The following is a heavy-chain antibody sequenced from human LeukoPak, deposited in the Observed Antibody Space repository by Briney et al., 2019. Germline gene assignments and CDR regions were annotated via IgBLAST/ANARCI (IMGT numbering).Heavy chain of an antibody. V-gene: IGHV3-23*01. D-gene: IGHD6-13*01. Sequence: PGGSLRLSCAASGFTFSTYAMSWVRQAPGKGLEWVSAISGSGGSTYYADSVKGRFTISRDNSKNTLYLQMNSLRAEDTAVYYCARYGAAAGNLHAFDIWGQGTMVTVSS. CDR3: ARYGAAAGNLHAFDI. CDR2: ISGSGGST. J-gene: IGHJ3*02. CDR1: GFTFSTYA.